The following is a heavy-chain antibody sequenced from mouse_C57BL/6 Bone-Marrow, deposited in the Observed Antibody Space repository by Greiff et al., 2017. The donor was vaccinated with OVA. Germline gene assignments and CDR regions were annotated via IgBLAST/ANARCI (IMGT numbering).Heavy chain of an antibody. CDR1: GFNIKDDY. V-gene: IGHV14-4*01. CDR3: TTDYDGAY. J-gene: IGHJ3*01. D-gene: IGHD2-4*01. CDR2: IDPENGDT. Sequence: EVKLMESGAELVRPGASVKLSCTASGFNIKDDYMHWVKQRPEQGLEWIGWIDPENGDTEYASKFQGKATITADTSSNTAYLQLSSLTSEDTAVYYCTTDYDGAYWGQGTLVTVSA.